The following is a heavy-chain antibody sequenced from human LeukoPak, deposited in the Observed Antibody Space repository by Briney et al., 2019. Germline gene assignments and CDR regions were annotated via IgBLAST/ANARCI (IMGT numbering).Heavy chain of an antibody. V-gene: IGHV1-18*01. Sequence: GASVKVSCKASGYTFTSYGISWVRQAPGQGLEWMGWISAYNGNTNYAQKLQGRDTMTTDTSTSTAYMELRSLRSDDTAVYYCARVAVVAATLWWFDPWGQGTLVTVSS. CDR1: GYTFTSYG. CDR2: ISAYNGNT. CDR3: ARVAVVAATLWWFDP. J-gene: IGHJ5*02. D-gene: IGHD2-15*01.